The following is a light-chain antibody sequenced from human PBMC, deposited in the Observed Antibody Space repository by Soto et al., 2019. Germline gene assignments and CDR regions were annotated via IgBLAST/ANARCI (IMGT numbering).Light chain of an antibody. CDR1: QSVSGSY. Sequence: EIVLTQSPGTLSLSPGERATLSCRASQSVSGSYLAWYQQKPGQTPRFLIYGASSRATGIPVRFSGSGSGTDFTLTISRLEPEDFAVYYCQQYGRPPRTFGQGTKVEIK. CDR3: QQYGRPPRT. V-gene: IGKV3-20*01. CDR2: GAS. J-gene: IGKJ1*01.